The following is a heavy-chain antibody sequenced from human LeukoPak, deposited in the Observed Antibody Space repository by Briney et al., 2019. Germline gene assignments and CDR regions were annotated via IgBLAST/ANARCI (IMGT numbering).Heavy chain of an antibody. V-gene: IGHV3-23*01. J-gene: IGHJ4*02. Sequence: GGSLRLSCAASGFTFSSYAMSWVRQAPGKGLEWVSAISGSGGSTYYADSVKGRFTISRDNSKNTLYLQMNGLRAEDTAVYYCAKDLTTVTLFTLDYWGQGTLVTVSS. CDR3: AKDLTTVTLFTLDY. D-gene: IGHD4-17*01. CDR2: ISGSGGST. CDR1: GFTFSSYA.